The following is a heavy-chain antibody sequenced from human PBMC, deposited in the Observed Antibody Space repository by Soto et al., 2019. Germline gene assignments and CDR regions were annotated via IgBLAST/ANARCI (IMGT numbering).Heavy chain of an antibody. Sequence: ASVKVSCKASGYTLTSYDINWVRQATGQGLEWMGWMNPNSGNTGYAQKFQGRVTMTRNTSISTAYMELSSLRSEDTAVYYCARGLKGYCSSTSCYAFGGLDYYYYYMDVWGKGTTVTVSS. D-gene: IGHD2-2*01. CDR3: ARGLKGYCSSTSCYAFGGLDYYYYYMDV. J-gene: IGHJ6*03. CDR2: MNPNSGNT. CDR1: GYTLTSYD. V-gene: IGHV1-8*01.